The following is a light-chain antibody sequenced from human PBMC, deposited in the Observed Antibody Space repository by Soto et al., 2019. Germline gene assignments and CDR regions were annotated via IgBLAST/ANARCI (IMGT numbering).Light chain of an antibody. J-gene: IGKJ2*01. V-gene: IGKV3-20*01. CDR2: GST. CDR3: QQYVSSPPYT. Sequence: EVVLTQSPGTLSLSPGERASLSCRASQSVSNNYLAWYQQKPGQSPTLLIFGSTDRATGIPDRFSGSGSGTDFTLTISRLEPEDFAVYYCQQYVSSPPYTFGQGTKLEIK. CDR1: QSVSNNY.